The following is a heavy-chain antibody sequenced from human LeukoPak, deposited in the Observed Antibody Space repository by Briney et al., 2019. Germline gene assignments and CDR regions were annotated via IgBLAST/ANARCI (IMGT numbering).Heavy chain of an antibody. CDR3: AKLSSGFHS. CDR1: GFTFSSYA. D-gene: IGHD6-19*01. CDR2: ISYDGSNK. Sequence: PGGSLRLSCAASGFTFSSYAMHWVRQAPGKGLEWVAVISYDGSNKYYADSVKGRFTISRDNSKNTLYLQMNSLRAEDTAVYYCAKLSSGFHSWGQGTLVTVSS. V-gene: IGHV3-30*18. J-gene: IGHJ5*02.